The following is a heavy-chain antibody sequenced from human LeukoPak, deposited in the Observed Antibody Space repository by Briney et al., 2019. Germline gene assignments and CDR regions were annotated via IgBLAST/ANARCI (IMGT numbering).Heavy chain of an antibody. D-gene: IGHD6-6*01. CDR2: ISSSSSTL. CDR3: AREWSSSSGKAFDY. J-gene: IGHJ4*02. Sequence: PGGSLRLSCAASGFTFSSYSVNWVRQAPGKGLEWVSYISSSSSTLYYADSVKGRFTLSRDNAKNSLYLQMNSLRAEDSAVYYCAREWSSSSGKAFDYWGQGTLVTVSS. V-gene: IGHV3-48*04. CDR1: GFTFSSYS.